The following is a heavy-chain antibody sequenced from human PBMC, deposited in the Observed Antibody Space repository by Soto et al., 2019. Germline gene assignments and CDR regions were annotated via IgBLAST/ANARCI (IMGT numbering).Heavy chain of an antibody. J-gene: IGHJ5*02. D-gene: IGHD5-18*01. CDR1: GGSISSGGYY. V-gene: IGHV4-31*03. CDR3: ARHGGDSYGYERHNWFDP. CDR2: ISYSGST. Sequence: PSETLSLTCTVSGGSISSGGYYWSWIRQHPGKGLEWIGYISYSGSTYYNPSLKSRVTISVDTSKIQFSLKLSSVTAADTAVYYCARHGGDSYGYERHNWFDPWGQGTLVTVSS.